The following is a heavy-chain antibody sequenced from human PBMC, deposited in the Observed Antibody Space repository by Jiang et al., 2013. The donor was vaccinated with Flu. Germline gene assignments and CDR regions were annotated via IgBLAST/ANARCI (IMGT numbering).Heavy chain of an antibody. CDR3: ARAPGIWSDRFTLHSPMFDY. D-gene: IGHD1-14*01. Sequence: GAEVKKPGESLKISCRASGYSFSSDWIGWVRQMPGKGLEWMGIIFPDDSDTRYSPSFEGQVTISADESISTAYLQWSSLKASDSAFYYCARAPGIWSDRFTLHSPMFDYWGQGTLVTVSS. J-gene: IGHJ4*02. V-gene: IGHV5-51*01. CDR1: GYSFSSDW. CDR2: IFPDDSDT.